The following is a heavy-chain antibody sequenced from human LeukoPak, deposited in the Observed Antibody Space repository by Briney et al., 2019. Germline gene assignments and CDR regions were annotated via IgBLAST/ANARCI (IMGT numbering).Heavy chain of an antibody. CDR3: ARDGRQWLVPLDY. V-gene: IGHV3-30-3*01. J-gene: IGHJ4*02. CDR2: ISYDGSNK. D-gene: IGHD6-19*01. CDR1: GFTFSSYA. Sequence: PGGSLRLSCAASGFTFSSYAMHWVRQAPGKGLEWVAVISYDGSNKYYADSVKGRFTISRDNSKNTLYLQMNSLRAEDTAVYYCARDGRQWLVPLDYWGQGTLVTVSS.